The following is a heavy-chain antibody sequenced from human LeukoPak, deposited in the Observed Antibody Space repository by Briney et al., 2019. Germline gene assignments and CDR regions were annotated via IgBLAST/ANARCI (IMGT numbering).Heavy chain of an antibody. CDR3: ARANQWFGELLSDNWFDP. D-gene: IGHD3-10*01. V-gene: IGHV4-38-2*02. J-gene: IGHJ5*02. CDR1: GGSISSYY. CDR2: IYHSGST. Sequence: SETLSLTCTVSGGSISSYYWNWIRQPPGKGLEWIGSIYHSGSTYYNPSLKSRVTISVDTSKNQFSLKLSSVTAADTAVYYCARANQWFGELLSDNWFDPWGQGTLVTVSS.